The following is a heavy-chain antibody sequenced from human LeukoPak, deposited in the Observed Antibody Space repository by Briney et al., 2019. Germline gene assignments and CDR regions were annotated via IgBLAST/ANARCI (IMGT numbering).Heavy chain of an antibody. CDR2: ISAYNGNT. Sequence: ASVKVSCKASGYTFTSYGISWVRQAPGQGLEWMGWISAYNGNTNYAQKLQGRVTMTTDTSTSTAYMEVRSLRSDDTAVYNCALGGGSSWYRYFDYWGQGTLVTVSS. CDR1: GYTFTSYG. CDR3: ALGGGSSWYRYFDY. V-gene: IGHV1-18*01. D-gene: IGHD6-13*01. J-gene: IGHJ4*02.